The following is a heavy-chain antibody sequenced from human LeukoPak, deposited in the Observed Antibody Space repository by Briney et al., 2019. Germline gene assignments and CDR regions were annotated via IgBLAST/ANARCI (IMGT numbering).Heavy chain of an antibody. J-gene: IGHJ6*03. CDR1: GFTVSNNY. V-gene: IGHV3-53*01. CDR2: IYTGGTT. D-gene: IGHD3-10*01. CDR3: ATFSMVRGVIALYYYYYMDV. Sequence: PGGSLRLSCAASGFTVSNNYMSWVRQAPGKGLEWVSVIYTGGTTSYADSVKGRFTISRDNAKNSLYLQMNSLRAEDTAVYYCATFSMVRGVIALYYYYYMDVWGKGTTVTVSS.